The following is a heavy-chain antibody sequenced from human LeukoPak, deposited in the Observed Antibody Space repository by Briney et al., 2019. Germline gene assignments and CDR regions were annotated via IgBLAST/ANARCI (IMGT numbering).Heavy chain of an antibody. Sequence: SVKVSCKASGGTFSSYGISWVRQAPGQGLEWMGRIIPIFGIANYAQKFQGRVTITADKSTSTAYMELSSLRSEDTAVYYCARDEGYGDYALDYWGQGTLVTVSS. V-gene: IGHV1-69*04. D-gene: IGHD4-17*01. J-gene: IGHJ4*02. CDR2: IIPIFGIA. CDR1: GGTFSSYG. CDR3: ARDEGYGDYALDY.